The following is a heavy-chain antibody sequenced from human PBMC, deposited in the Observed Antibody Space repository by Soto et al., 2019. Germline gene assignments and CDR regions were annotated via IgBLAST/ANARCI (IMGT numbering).Heavy chain of an antibody. CDR3: ARETTIFGVVNWFDP. D-gene: IGHD3-3*01. V-gene: IGHV4-30-4*01. J-gene: IGHJ5*02. Sequence: SETLSLTXTVSGGSISSGDYYWSWIRQPPGKGLEWIGYIYYSGSTYYNPSLKSRVTISVDTSKNQFSLQLSSVTAADTAVYYCARETTIFGVVNWFDPWGQGTLVTVSS. CDR1: GGSISSGDYY. CDR2: IYYSGST.